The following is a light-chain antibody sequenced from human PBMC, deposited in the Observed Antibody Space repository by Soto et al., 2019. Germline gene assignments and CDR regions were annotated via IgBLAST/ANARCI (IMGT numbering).Light chain of an antibody. CDR1: QSVSSSY. J-gene: IGKJ3*01. V-gene: IGKV3-20*01. Sequence: EILLTQSPGTLSLSPGERATLSCRASQSVSSSYLAWYQQKPGQAPRLLTYGASSRATGIPDRFSGSGSGSDFTLTISSLQSEDFAVYYCQQYNKWPLTFGPGTKVDIK. CDR2: GAS. CDR3: QQYNKWPLT.